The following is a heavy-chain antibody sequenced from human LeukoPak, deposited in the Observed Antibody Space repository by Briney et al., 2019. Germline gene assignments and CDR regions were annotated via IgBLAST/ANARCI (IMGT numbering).Heavy chain of an antibody. D-gene: IGHD3-10*01. Sequence: SETLSLTCTVSRGSISSGNYYWSWIRQPAGKGLEWIGRFHTRGSTNYNPSLKSRVTISVDTSKNQFSLKLSSVTAADTAVYYCARITNLRGGEHFDYWGQGTLVTVSS. CDR3: ARITNLRGGEHFDY. J-gene: IGHJ4*02. V-gene: IGHV4-61*02. CDR1: RGSISSGNYY. CDR2: FHTRGST.